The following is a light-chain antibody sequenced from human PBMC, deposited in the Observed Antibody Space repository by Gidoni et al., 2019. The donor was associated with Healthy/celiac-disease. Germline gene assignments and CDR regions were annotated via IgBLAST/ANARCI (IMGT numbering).Light chain of an antibody. CDR3: MQGTHWRT. CDR2: KVS. J-gene: IGKJ1*01. V-gene: IGKV2-30*01. Sequence: DVVMTQSPLSLPVTLGQPASISCRSSQSLVYSDGNTYLNWFQQRPGQSPRRLIYKVSNRDSGVPDRVSGSGSGTDFTLKISRVEAEDVGVYYCMQGTHWRTFGQXTKVEIK. CDR1: QSLVYSDGNTY.